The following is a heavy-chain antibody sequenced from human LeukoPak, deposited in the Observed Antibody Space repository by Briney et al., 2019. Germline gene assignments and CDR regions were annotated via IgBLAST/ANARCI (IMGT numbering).Heavy chain of an antibody. CDR3: ARVAELQWLPRIDY. CDR1: GFSFPNFA. J-gene: IGHJ4*02. V-gene: IGHV3-23*01. D-gene: IGHD6-19*01. Sequence: PGGSLRLSCVASGFSFPNFAMTWVRQAPGERLEWVSAIRGSGDRTSYADSLKGRFTISRDKSKNTLYLQMNNLRAEDTAVYYCARVAELQWLPRIDYWGQGTLVTVSS. CDR2: IRGSGDRT.